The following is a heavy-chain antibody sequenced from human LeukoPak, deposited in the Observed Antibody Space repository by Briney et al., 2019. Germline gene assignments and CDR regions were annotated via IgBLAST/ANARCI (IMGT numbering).Heavy chain of an antibody. J-gene: IGHJ3*02. D-gene: IGHD3-10*01. CDR3: ARPGQSDAFDI. Sequence: RASVKVSCKASGYTFTHYGISWVRQAPGQGLEWMGWINTNTGNPTYAQGFTGRFVFSLDTSVSTAYLQISNLKAEDTAVYYCARPGQSDAFDIWGQGTMVTVSS. CDR2: INTNTGNP. CDR1: GYTFTHYG. V-gene: IGHV7-4-1*02.